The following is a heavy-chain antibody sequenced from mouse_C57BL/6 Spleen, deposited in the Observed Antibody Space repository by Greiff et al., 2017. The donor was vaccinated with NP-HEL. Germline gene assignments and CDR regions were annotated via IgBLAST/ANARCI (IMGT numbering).Heavy chain of an antibody. V-gene: IGHV5-17*01. CDR3: ARQGLREGYYAMDY. Sequence: EVKLVESGGGLVKPGGSLKLSCAASGFTFSDYGMHWVRQAPEKGLEWVAYISSGSSTIYYADTVKGRFTISRDNAKNTLFLQMTSLRSEDTAMYYCARQGLREGYYAMDYWGQGTSVTVSS. CDR2: ISSGSSTI. D-gene: IGHD1-1*01. CDR1: GFTFSDYG. J-gene: IGHJ4*01.